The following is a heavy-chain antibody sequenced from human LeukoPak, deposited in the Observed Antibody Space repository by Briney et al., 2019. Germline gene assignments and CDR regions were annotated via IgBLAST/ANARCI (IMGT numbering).Heavy chain of an antibody. CDR1: GFTFSSYA. Sequence: GGSLRLSCAASGFTFSSYAMHWVRQAPGKGLEWVAVISYDGSNKYYADSVKGRFTISRDNSKNTLYLQMNSLRAEDTAVYYCARKVTRGYYFDYWGQGTLVTVSS. J-gene: IGHJ4*02. CDR3: ARKVTRGYYFDY. CDR2: ISYDGSNK. D-gene: IGHD4-23*01. V-gene: IGHV3-30-3*01.